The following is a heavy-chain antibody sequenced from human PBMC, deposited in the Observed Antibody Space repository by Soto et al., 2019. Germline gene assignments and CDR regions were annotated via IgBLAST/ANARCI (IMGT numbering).Heavy chain of an antibody. V-gene: IGHV4-39*01. Sequence: SETLSLTCTVSGGSISSSSYYWGWIRQPPGKGLEWIGSIYYSGSTYYNPSLKSRVTISVDTSKNQFSLKLSSVTAADTAVYYCARHVNYDILTGYYTPHWFDPWGQGTLVTVSS. CDR2: IYYSGST. CDR3: ARHVNYDILTGYYTPHWFDP. J-gene: IGHJ5*02. D-gene: IGHD3-9*01. CDR1: GGSISSSSYY.